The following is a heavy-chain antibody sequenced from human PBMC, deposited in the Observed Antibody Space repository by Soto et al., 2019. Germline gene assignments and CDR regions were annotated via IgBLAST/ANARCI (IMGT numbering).Heavy chain of an antibody. CDR1: GGTFSSYA. CDR2: IIPIFGTA. J-gene: IGHJ5*02. V-gene: IGHV1-69*12. Sequence: QVQLVQSGAEVKKPGSSVKVSCKASGGTFSSYAISWVRQAPGQGLEWMGGIIPIFGTANYAQKFQGRVTITADESTSTAYMELSSLRSEDTAVYYCARSSPFPGGYCSGGSCYRWFDPWGQGTLVTVSS. CDR3: ARSSPFPGGYCSGGSCYRWFDP. D-gene: IGHD2-15*01.